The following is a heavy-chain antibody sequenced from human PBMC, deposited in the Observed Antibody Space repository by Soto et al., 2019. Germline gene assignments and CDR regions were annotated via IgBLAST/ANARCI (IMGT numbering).Heavy chain of an antibody. CDR1: GFTFSGSA. D-gene: IGHD4-4*01. Sequence: EVQLVESGGGLVQPGGSLKLSCAASGFTFSGSAMHWVRQASGKGLEWVGRIRSKANSYATAYAASVKGRFTISRDDSKNTAYLQMNSLKTEDTAVYYCITTVTTSGNYYYYYMDVWGKGNTVTVSS. V-gene: IGHV3-73*01. CDR2: IRSKANSYAT. J-gene: IGHJ6*03. CDR3: ITTVTTSGNYYYYYMDV.